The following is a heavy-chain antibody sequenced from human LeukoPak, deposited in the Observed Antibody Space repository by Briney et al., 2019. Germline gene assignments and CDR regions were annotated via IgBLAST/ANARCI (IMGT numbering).Heavy chain of an antibody. CDR2: ISGSGGST. CDR3: AKDSGKAAAGSFDY. CDR1: GYPFSSHG. V-gene: IGHV3-23*01. J-gene: IGHJ4*02. Sequence: GGALRLACGVSGYPFSSHGMGWVRQAPGKGLGWVSAISGSGGSTYYADYVKRSLNICRDNSKNTLYLQMNSLRAEDTAVYYCAKDSGKAAAGSFDYWGQGTLVTVSS. D-gene: IGHD6-13*01.